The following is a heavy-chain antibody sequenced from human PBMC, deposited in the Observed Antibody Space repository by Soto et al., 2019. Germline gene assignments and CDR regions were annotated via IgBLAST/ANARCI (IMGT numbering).Heavy chain of an antibody. Sequence: GGSLRLSCAASGFTFSSYAMSWVRQAPGKGLEWVSTISGSGGSTYYADSVKGRFTISRDNSKNTLYLQMNSLRAEDTAVYYCAKRPGSSSWYWFDPWGQGTLVTVSS. D-gene: IGHD6-13*01. J-gene: IGHJ5*02. CDR1: GFTFSSYA. CDR2: ISGSGGST. CDR3: AKRPGSSSWYWFDP. V-gene: IGHV3-23*01.